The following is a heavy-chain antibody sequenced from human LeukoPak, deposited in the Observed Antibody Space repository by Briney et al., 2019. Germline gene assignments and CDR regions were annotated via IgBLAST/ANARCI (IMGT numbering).Heavy chain of an antibody. J-gene: IGHJ4*02. CDR2: INSDGIST. D-gene: IGHD6-6*01. CDR3: ASSTLSGTARSFDY. CDR1: GFTFSGYW. V-gene: IGHV3-74*01. Sequence: PGGSLRLSCAASGFTFSGYWMHWVRQAPGKGLVWVSRINSDGISTSYADSVKGRFTISRDNAKNTLYLQMNSLRAEDTAVYFCASSTLSGTARSFDYWGQGTLVTVSS.